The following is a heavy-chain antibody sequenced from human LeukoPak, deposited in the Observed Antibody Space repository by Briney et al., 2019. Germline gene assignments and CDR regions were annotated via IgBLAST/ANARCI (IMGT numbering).Heavy chain of an antibody. J-gene: IGHJ4*02. CDR1: GYTFTSYG. V-gene: IGHV1-18*01. Sequence: ASVKVSCKASGYTFTSYGISWVRQAPGQGLEWMGWISAYNGNTNYAQKLQGRVTMTTDTSTSTACMELRSLRSDDTAVYYCARMLLAAAIVDYWGQGTLVTVSS. D-gene: IGHD6-13*01. CDR3: ARMLLAAAIVDY. CDR2: ISAYNGNT.